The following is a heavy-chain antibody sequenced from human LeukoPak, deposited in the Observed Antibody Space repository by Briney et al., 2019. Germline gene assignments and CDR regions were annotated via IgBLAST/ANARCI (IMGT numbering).Heavy chain of an antibody. V-gene: IGHV1-18*01. CDR2: ISAYNGNT. Sequence: ASVKVSCKASGYTFTSYGISWVRQAPGQGLEWMGWISAYNGNTNYAQKFQGRVTITADKSTSTAYMELSSLRSEDTAVYYCARWDYDSSGYYPSYYFDYWGQGTLVTVSS. CDR3: ARWDYDSSGYYPSYYFDY. CDR1: GYTFTSYG. J-gene: IGHJ4*02. D-gene: IGHD3-22*01.